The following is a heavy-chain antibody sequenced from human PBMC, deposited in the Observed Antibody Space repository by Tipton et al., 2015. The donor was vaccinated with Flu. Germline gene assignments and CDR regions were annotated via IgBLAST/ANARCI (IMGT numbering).Heavy chain of an antibody. J-gene: IGHJ6*02. V-gene: IGHV4-4*07. CDR1: GGSLSSYY. D-gene: IGHD5-18*01. Sequence: TLSLTCTVSGGSLSSYYWSWIRQPAGKGLEWIGRIYTSGGTKFSPSLRGRLTMSVDASKKEFSLKLSSVTAADTAVYYCARGHTAMVGSPYYYGMDVWGQGTTVTVSS. CDR3: ARGHTAMVGSPYYYGMDV. CDR2: IYTSGGT.